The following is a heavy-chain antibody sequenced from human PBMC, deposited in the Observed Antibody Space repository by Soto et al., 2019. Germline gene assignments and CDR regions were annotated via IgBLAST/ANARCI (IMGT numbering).Heavy chain of an antibody. CDR3: AKIPSRGMIFGAGS. J-gene: IGHJ5*02. CDR2: IDNSGDGS. CDR1: GFIFRNHV. D-gene: IGHD3-3*01. Sequence: EVQLLESGGGLVQPGGSLRLSCAASGFIFRNHVLNWVRQAPGKWLEWVSAIDNSGDGSFYADSVKGRFIISRDISKDTVFLHMNNLRLEDTAFYYCAKIPSRGMIFGAGSWGQGTLVTVSS. V-gene: IGHV3-23*05.